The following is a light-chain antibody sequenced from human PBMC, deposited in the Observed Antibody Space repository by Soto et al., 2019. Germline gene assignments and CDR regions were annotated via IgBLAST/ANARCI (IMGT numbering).Light chain of an antibody. Sequence: DIVLTQSPGTLSLSPGERATLSCRASQSVSSSYLAWYQQKPGQAPRLLIYGTSSRATGIPDRFSGSGSGTDFTLTISRLEPEDFAVYFCQQYGSSRAFGQVTMVEIK. V-gene: IGKV3-20*01. J-gene: IGKJ1*01. CDR2: GTS. CDR1: QSVSSSY. CDR3: QQYGSSRA.